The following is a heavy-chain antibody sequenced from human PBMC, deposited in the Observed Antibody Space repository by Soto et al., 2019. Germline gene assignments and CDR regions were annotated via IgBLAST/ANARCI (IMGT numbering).Heavy chain of an antibody. CDR3: VREVDPLDIVVVPAAMSVYYFDY. CDR2: INHSGST. CDR1: GGSFSGYY. Sequence: QVQLQQWGAGLLKPSETLSLTCAVYGGSFSGYYWSWIRQPPGKGLAWIGEINHSGSTNYNPSLKSRVTITVDTSKNQFPLKLSSVTAADTAVDYCVREVDPLDIVVVPAAMSVYYFDYWGQGTLVTVSS. J-gene: IGHJ4*02. V-gene: IGHV4-34*01. D-gene: IGHD2-2*03.